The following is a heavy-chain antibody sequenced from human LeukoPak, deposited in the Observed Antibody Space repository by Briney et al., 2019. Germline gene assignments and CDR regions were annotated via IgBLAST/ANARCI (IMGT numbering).Heavy chain of an antibody. Sequence: ASVKVSCKASAYTFTSYGISWVRQAPGQGLEWMGWISVYNGHTNYAQNLQGRVTMTRDMSTSTVYMELSSLRSEDTAVYYCARAGYSYSNGYYMDVWGKGTTVTVSS. J-gene: IGHJ6*03. CDR2: ISVYNGHT. V-gene: IGHV1-18*01. D-gene: IGHD5-18*01. CDR1: AYTFTSYG. CDR3: ARAGYSYSNGYYMDV.